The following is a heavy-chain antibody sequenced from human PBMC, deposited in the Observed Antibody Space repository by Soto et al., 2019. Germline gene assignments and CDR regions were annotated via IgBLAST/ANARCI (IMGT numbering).Heavy chain of an antibody. Sequence: ASVKVSCKVSGYTLTELSMHWVRQAPGKGLEWMGGFDAEDGETIYAQKFQGRVTITRDTSASTAYMELSSLRSEDTAVYYCARDQGNWNPNHYGMDVWGQGTTVTVSS. CDR1: GYTLTELS. CDR3: ARDQGNWNPNHYGMDV. J-gene: IGHJ6*02. V-gene: IGHV1-24*01. CDR2: FDAEDGET. D-gene: IGHD1-1*01.